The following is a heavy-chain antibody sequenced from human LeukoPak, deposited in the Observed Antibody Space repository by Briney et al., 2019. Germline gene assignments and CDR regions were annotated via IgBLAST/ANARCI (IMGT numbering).Heavy chain of an antibody. Sequence: SVNLSLTCSVSDDSITIYYWTWLRPPQGKGLEWIGYIDHTGTNNYHPSLDSRVTISRATSKNHFSLQLSSVTAADTAVYFCARGRVSSSTWRSTYYYYFYMDVWGKGTTVTVSS. J-gene: IGHJ6*03. V-gene: IGHV4-59*01. CDR2: IDHTGTN. CDR1: DDSITIYY. D-gene: IGHD2-2*01. CDR3: ARGRVSSSTWRSTYYYYFYMDV.